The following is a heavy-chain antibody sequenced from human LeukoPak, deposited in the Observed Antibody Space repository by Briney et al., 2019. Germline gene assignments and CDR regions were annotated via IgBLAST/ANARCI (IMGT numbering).Heavy chain of an antibody. V-gene: IGHV3-30*04. D-gene: IGHD6-19*01. J-gene: IGHJ4*02. CDR3: AGDEAGTNQLDY. CDR1: GFTFSSYA. Sequence: GRSLRLSCAASGFTFSSYAMHWVRQAPGKGLEWVAVISYDGSNKYYADSVKGRFTISGDNSKNTLYLQMNSLRAEDTAVYYCAGDEAGTNQLDYWGQGTLVSVSS. CDR2: ISYDGSNK.